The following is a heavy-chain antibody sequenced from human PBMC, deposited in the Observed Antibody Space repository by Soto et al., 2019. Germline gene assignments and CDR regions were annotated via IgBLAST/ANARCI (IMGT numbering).Heavy chain of an antibody. CDR2: IKGDGSEK. CDR3: GRDEVRNGVGV. V-gene: IGHV3-7*01. CDR1: GFTFTSYW. Sequence: EVRLVESGGGLVQPGGSLRLSCVASGFTFTSYWMSWVRQAPGKGLEWVANIKGDGSEKKYVDSVKGRFTISRDNAHNSVSMQMNSLRAEDTALYYCGRDEVRNGVGVWGQWTTVTVSS. J-gene: IGHJ6*02.